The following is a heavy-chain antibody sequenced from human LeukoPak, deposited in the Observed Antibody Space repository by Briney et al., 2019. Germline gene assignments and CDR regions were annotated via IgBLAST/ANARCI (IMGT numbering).Heavy chain of an antibody. CDR3: ARDTYDISGYYYGPFDY. CDR2: INTDGSST. Sequence: GESLKISCAASGFTFSSYWMHWVRQAPGKGLVWVSRINTDGSSTSYADSVKGRFTISRDNAKNTLYLQMNSLRAEDTAVYYCARDTYDISGYYYGPFDYWGQGTLVTVSS. CDR1: GFTFSSYW. J-gene: IGHJ4*02. D-gene: IGHD3-22*01. V-gene: IGHV3-74*01.